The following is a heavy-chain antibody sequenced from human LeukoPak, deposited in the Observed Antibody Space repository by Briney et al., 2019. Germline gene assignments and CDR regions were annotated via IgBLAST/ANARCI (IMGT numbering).Heavy chain of an antibody. J-gene: IGHJ6*04. V-gene: IGHV4-61*01. CDR1: GGSVSSGSYY. Sequence: SETLSLTCTVSGGSVSSGSYYWSWIRQPPGKGLEWIGYIYYSGSTSYNPSLKSRVTISVDTSKNQFSLKLSSVTAADTAVYYCARDWVVPAAMDYYYYYGMDVWGKGTTVTVSS. CDR2: IYYSGST. D-gene: IGHD2-2*01. CDR3: ARDWVVPAAMDYYYYYGMDV.